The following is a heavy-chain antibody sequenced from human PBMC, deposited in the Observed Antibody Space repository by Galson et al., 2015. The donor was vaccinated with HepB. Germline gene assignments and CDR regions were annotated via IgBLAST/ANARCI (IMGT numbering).Heavy chain of an antibody. CDR3: ARDLGALRYFDWSPEGSWFDP. V-gene: IGHV1-18*01. J-gene: IGHJ5*02. CDR1: GYTFTSYG. CDR2: ISAYNGNT. D-gene: IGHD3-9*01. Sequence: SVKVSCKASGYTFTSYGISWVRQAPGQGLEWMGWISAYNGNTNYAQKLQGRVTMTTDTSTSTAYMELRSLRSDDTAVYYCARDLGALRYFDWSPEGSWFDPWGQGTLVTVSS.